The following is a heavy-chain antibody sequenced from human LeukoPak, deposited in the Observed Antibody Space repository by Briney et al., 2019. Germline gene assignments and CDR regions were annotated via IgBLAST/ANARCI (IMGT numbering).Heavy chain of an antibody. J-gene: IGHJ4*02. V-gene: IGHV3-30*03. CDR3: ATLWFGELPDY. CDR2: ISYDGSNK. D-gene: IGHD3-10*01. CDR1: GFTFSSYG. Sequence: GGSLRLSCAASGFTFSSYGMHWVRQAPGKGLEWMAVISYDGSNKYYSDSVKGRITISRDNSKNTLYLQMNSLRAEDTAVYYCATLWFGELPDYWGQGTLVTVSS.